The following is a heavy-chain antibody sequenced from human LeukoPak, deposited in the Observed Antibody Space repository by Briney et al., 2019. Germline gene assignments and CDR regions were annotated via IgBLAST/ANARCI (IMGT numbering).Heavy chain of an antibody. CDR2: IYHSGST. CDR1: GGSISSYY. D-gene: IGHD5-18*01. CDR3: ASPTDTAMVNSAFDI. Sequence: SETLSLTCTVSGGSISSYYWSWIRQPPGKGLEWIGSIYHSGSTYYNPSLKSRVTISVDTSKNQFSLKLSSVTAADTAVYYCASPTDTAMVNSAFDIWGQGTMVTVSS. V-gene: IGHV4-59*08. J-gene: IGHJ3*02.